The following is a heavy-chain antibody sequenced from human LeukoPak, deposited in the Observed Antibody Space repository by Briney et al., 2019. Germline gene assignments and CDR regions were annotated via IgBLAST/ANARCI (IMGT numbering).Heavy chain of an antibody. CDR3: ARCSSANFRGFDY. CDR1: GGSISSSNW. V-gene: IGHV4-4*02. D-gene: IGHD2-2*01. Sequence: PSGTLSLTCAVSGGSISSSNWWSWVRQPPGKGLEWIGSIYYSGSTYYNPSLKSRVTISVDTSKNQFSLKLSSVTAADTAVYYCARCSSANFRGFDYWGQGTLVTVSS. J-gene: IGHJ4*02. CDR2: IYYSGST.